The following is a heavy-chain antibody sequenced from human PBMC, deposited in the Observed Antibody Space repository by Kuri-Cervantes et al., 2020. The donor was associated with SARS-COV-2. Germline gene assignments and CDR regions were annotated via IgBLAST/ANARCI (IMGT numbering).Heavy chain of an antibody. V-gene: IGHV4-38-2*01. CDR1: GYSISSGYY. D-gene: IGHD2-15*01. CDR2: INHSGST. CDR3: ARLECSGGSCYRKRSWYFDL. Sequence: SQTLSLTCAVSGYSISSGYYWGWIRQPPGKGLEWIGEINHSGSTNYNPSLKSRVTISVDTSKNQFSLKLSSVTAADTAVYYCARLECSGGSCYRKRSWYFDLWGRGTLVTVSS. J-gene: IGHJ2*01.